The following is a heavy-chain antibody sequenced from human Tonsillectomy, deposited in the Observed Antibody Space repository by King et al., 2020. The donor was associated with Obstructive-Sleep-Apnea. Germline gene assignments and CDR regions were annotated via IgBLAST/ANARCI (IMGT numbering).Heavy chain of an antibody. CDR1: GGIFTSYT. Sequence: QLVQSGAEVKKPGSSVKVSCQASGGIFTSYTISWVRQAPGQGPEWMGGIIPILGKTNYAQKFQGRVTLTAHKSTSTIYMELSSLRSEETAVYYCARDRGPKYSSSWYFDYWGQGTLVTVSS. D-gene: IGHD6-13*01. J-gene: IGHJ4*02. CDR2: IIPILGKT. V-gene: IGHV1-69*10. CDR3: ARDRGPKYSSSWYFDY.